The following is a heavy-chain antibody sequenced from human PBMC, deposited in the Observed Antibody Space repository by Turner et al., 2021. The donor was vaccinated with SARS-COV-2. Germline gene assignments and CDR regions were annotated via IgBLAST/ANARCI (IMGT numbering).Heavy chain of an antibody. CDR3: ATETITMIVVANWYFDL. D-gene: IGHD3-22*01. Sequence: QLQLQESGPGLVKPSETLSLTCTVSGGSISSSTYYWGWIRQPPGKGLEWIGNIYYSGSTYYNPSLKSRVTISVETSKNQFSLKLSSVTAADTAVYYCATETITMIVVANWYFDLWGRGTLVTVSS. CDR1: GGSISSSTYY. V-gene: IGHV4-39*02. J-gene: IGHJ2*01. CDR2: IYYSGST.